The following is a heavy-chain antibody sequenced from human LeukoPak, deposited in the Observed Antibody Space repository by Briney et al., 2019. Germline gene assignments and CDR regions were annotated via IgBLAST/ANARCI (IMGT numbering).Heavy chain of an antibody. V-gene: IGHV3-30*04. CDR1: GFTFSSYA. J-gene: IGHJ4*02. D-gene: IGHD6-13*01. CDR2: ISYDGSNK. CDR3: ARGGSDYSRSWYKY. Sequence: GGSLRLSCAASGFTFSSYAMHWVRQAPGKGLEWVADISYDGSNKYYADSVKGRFTISRDNDKNSLYLQMNCLRAGDTAVYFCARGGSDYSRSWYKYWGQGTLVTVSS.